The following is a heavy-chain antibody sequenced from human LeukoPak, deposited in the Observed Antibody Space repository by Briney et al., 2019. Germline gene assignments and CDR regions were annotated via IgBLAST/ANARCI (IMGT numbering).Heavy chain of an antibody. D-gene: IGHD3-22*01. CDR2: IIPIFATA. J-gene: IGHJ4*02. Sequence: GSSVKVSCKASGGTLSSYAISWVRQAPGQGREWMGGIIPIFATANYAQKFQGRVSITADESTSTAFMELSSLRSEDTAVYYCAREWGLESSGFYYAYWGQGTLVTVSS. CDR3: AREWGLESSGFYYAY. CDR1: GGTLSSYA. V-gene: IGHV1-69*01.